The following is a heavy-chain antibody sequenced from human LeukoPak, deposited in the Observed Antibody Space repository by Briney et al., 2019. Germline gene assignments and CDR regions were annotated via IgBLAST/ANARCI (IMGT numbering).Heavy chain of an antibody. J-gene: IGHJ4*02. CDR2: IYTSGST. D-gene: IGHD6-19*01. CDR3: ARETSLVGYSGGLGFNY. V-gene: IGHV4-61*02. CDR1: GGSISSGSYY. Sequence: PSETLSLTCTVSGGSISSGSYYWSWIRQPAGKGLEWIGRIYTSGSTNYNPSLKSRVTISVDTSKNQFSLKLSSVTAADTAVYYCARETSLVGYSGGLGFNYWGQGTLVTVSS.